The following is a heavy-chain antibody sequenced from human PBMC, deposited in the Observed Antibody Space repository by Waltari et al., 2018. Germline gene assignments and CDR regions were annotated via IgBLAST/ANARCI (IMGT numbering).Heavy chain of an antibody. D-gene: IGHD6-13*01. V-gene: IGHV3-21*04. J-gene: IGHJ4*02. CDR3: ARGPVAAGLDY. CDR2: ISSSSSYI. CDR1: GFTFSSYS. Sequence: EVQLVESGGGLVKPGGSLRLSCAASGFTFSSYSMNWVRQAPGKGLEWVSAISSSSSYIYYADSVKGRFTISRDNAKNSLYLQMNSLRSEDTAVYYCARGPVAAGLDYWGQGTLVTVSS.